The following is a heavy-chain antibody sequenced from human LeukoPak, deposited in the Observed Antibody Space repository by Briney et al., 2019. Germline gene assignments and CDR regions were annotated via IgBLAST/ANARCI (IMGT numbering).Heavy chain of an antibody. CDR1: GYTFTGYY. Sequence: ASVKVSCKASGYTFTGYYMHWVRQAPGQGLEWMGRINPNSGGTNYAQKFQGRVTMTRDTSISTAYMELSRLRSDDTAVYYCARDYTGLHYYDSSGYCGDYWGQGTLVTVSS. V-gene: IGHV1-2*06. J-gene: IGHJ4*02. CDR3: ARDYTGLHYYDSSGYCGDY. D-gene: IGHD3-22*01. CDR2: INPNSGGT.